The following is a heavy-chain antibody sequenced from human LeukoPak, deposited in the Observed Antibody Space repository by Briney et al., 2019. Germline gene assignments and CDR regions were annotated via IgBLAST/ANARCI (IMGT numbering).Heavy chain of an antibody. Sequence: GGSLRLSCAASGFTFSSYSMNWVRQAQGKGLEWVSSISSSSSYIYYADSVKGRFTISRDNAKNSLYLQMNSLRAEDTAVYYCATEYSSGWYSGSFGDYWGQGTLVTVSS. V-gene: IGHV3-21*01. CDR3: ATEYSSGWYSGSFGDY. D-gene: IGHD6-19*01. J-gene: IGHJ4*02. CDR1: GFTFSSYS. CDR2: ISSSSSYI.